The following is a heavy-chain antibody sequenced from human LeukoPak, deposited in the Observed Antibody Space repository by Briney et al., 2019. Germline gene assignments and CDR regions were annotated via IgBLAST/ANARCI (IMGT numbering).Heavy chain of an antibody. J-gene: IGHJ4*02. CDR3: ARPIIPAANGGFDY. CDR2: INHSGST. Sequence: SETLSLTCAVYGGSFSDYYWTWIRQPPGKGLEWIGGINHSGSTNYNPSLKSRVTISVDTSKNQFSLKLSSVTAADTAVYYCARPIIPAANGGFDYWGQGTLVTVSS. V-gene: IGHV4-34*01. D-gene: IGHD2-2*01. CDR1: GGSFSDYY.